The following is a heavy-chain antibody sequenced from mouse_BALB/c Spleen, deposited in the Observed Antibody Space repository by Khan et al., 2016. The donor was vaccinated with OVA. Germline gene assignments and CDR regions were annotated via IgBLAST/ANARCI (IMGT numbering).Heavy chain of an antibody. CDR2: INPKNGAT. CDR1: GYTFTEYT. Sequence: EVQLQQSGPELVKPGASVKMTCKTSGYTFTEYTLYWVKQSHGKSLEWIGVINPKNGATSYNQKFKGKATLTVDKSSSTAYMEFRSLTSEDSAVYHCARDAGRYWGQGTSVTVSS. J-gene: IGHJ4*01. V-gene: IGHV1-18*01. D-gene: IGHD3-3*01. CDR3: ARDAGRY.